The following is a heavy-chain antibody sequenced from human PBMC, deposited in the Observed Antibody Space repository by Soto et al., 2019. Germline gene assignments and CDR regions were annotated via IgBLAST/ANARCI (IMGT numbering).Heavy chain of an antibody. CDR2: VIPIFGTA. D-gene: IGHD2-2*02. CDR3: ARVWRYCSSTSCYTTDYYYYYGMDV. J-gene: IGHJ6*02. V-gene: IGHV1-69*01. CDR1: GGTFSSYA. Sequence: QVQLVQSGAEVKKPGSSVKVSCKASGGTFSSYAISWVRQAPGQGLEWMGGVIPIFGTANYAQKFQGRVTITADESTSTAYMELSSLRSEDTAVYYCARVWRYCSSTSCYTTDYYYYYGMDVWGQGTTVTVSS.